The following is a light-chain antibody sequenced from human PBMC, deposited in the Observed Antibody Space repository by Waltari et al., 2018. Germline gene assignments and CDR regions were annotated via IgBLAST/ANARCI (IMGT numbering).Light chain of an antibody. J-gene: IGLJ2*01. CDR1: SLRSYY. Sequence: SSELTQDPAVSVALGQTVRITCQGDSLRSYYASWYQQKPGQAPVLVIYGKNNRPSGIPDRCSGSSSGNTASLTITGAQAEDEADYYCNSRDSSGNQHVVFGGGTKLTVL. CDR3: NSRDSSGNQHVV. V-gene: IGLV3-19*01. CDR2: GKN.